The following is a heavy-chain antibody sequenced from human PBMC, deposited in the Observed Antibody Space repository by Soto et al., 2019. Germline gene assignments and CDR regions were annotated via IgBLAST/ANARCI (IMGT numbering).Heavy chain of an antibody. V-gene: IGHV4-31*03. CDR3: ARTHSEDSYYYDSSGFDY. Sequence: SETLSLTCTVSGGSISSGGYYWSWIRQHPGKGLEWIGYIYYSGSIYYNPSLKSRVTISVDTSKNQFSLKLSSVTAADTAVYYCARTHSEDSYYYDSSGFDYWGQGTLVTVSS. J-gene: IGHJ4*02. CDR1: GGSISSGGYY. D-gene: IGHD3-22*01. CDR2: IYYSGSI.